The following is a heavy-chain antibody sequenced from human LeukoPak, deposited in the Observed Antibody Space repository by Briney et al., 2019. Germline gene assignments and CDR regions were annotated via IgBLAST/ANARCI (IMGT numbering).Heavy chain of an antibody. D-gene: IGHD3-3*01. CDR2: INHSGST. J-gene: IGHJ4*02. CDR1: GGSFNDNY. V-gene: IGHV4-34*01. Sequence: SETLSLTCAVYGGSFNDNYWSWIRQPPGKGLEWIGEINHSGSTNYNPSLKSRVTISVDTSKNQFSLKLSSVTAADTAVYFCARGAEYYAIWRGYAGYSDYWGQGISVTVSS. CDR3: ARGAEYYAIWRGYAGYSDY.